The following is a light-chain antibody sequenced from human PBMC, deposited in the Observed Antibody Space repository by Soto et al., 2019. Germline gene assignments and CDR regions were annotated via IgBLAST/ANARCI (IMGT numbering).Light chain of an antibody. Sequence: QLVLTQSSSASASLGSSVKLTCTLSSGHSSYIIAWHQQQPGKAPRYLMKLEGSGSYNKGSGVPDRFSGSSSGADRHLTISNLQFEDEADYYCETWDSNTRVFGGGTKVTVL. J-gene: IGLJ3*02. CDR1: SGHSSYI. CDR2: LEGSGSY. CDR3: ETWDSNTRV. V-gene: IGLV4-60*02.